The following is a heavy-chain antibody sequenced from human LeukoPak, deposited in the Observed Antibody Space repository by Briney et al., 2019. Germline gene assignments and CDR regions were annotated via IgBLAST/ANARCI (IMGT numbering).Heavy chain of an antibody. CDR1: GFIFSSYA. CDR3: AKAGDIVTTIPFDY. D-gene: IGHD5-12*01. Sequence: GGSLRLSCAASGFIFSSYAMSWVRQAPGKGLEWVSGISSGGIIYYADSVRGRFTISRDNSKNTVYLQMNSLRAVDTAIYYCAKAGDIVTTIPFDYWGQGTLATVSS. CDR2: ISSGGII. V-gene: IGHV3-23*01. J-gene: IGHJ4*02.